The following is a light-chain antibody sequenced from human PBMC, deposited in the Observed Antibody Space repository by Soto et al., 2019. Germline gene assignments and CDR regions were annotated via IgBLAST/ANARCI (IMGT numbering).Light chain of an antibody. V-gene: IGLV2-8*01. J-gene: IGLJ1*01. CDR3: SSYAGSNNPYV. CDR2: EVS. Sequence: QSVLTQPPSASGAPGHSVTISCTGTSSDVGGYNSVSWYQQHPGKAPKLMIYEVSKRPSGVPDRFSGSKSGNTASLTVSGLQAEDEADYYCSSYAGSNNPYVFGTGTKVTVL. CDR1: SSDVGGYNS.